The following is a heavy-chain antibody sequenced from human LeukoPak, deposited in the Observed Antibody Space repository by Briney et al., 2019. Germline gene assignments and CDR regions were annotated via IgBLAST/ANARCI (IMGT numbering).Heavy chain of an antibody. V-gene: IGHV4-59*08. CDR3: ARPLAVAGIVSLAFDI. D-gene: IGHD6-19*01. J-gene: IGHJ3*02. CDR1: GGSISSYY. Sequence: ASETLSLTCTVSGGSISSYYWSWIRQPPGKGLEWIGYIYYSGSTNYNPSLKSRVTISVDTSKNQFSLKLSSVTAADTAVYYCARPLAVAGIVSLAFDIWGQGTMVTVSS. CDR2: IYYSGST.